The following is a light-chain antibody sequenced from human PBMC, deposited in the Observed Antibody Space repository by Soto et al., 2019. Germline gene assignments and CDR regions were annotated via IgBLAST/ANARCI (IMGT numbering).Light chain of an antibody. J-gene: IGLJ1*01. Sequence: QSALTQPASVSGSPGQSITISCTGTSSDVGGYDYVSWYQQHPGKAPKLMIYEVSNRPSGVSNRFSGSKSGNTASLTISGLQAEDEADYLCSSYTYNNTLYVFGPGTKLTVL. CDR3: SSYTYNNTLYV. CDR1: SSDVGGYDY. CDR2: EVS. V-gene: IGLV2-14*01.